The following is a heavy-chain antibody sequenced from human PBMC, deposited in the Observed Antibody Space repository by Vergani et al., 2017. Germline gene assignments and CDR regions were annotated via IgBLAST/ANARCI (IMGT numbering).Heavy chain of an antibody. CDR2: IRSDESRR. CDR1: GFTFNSYG. CDR3: AKEGGGYCSGGTCYPEY. Sequence: QVQLVESGGGVVQPGGSLRLSCAASGFTFNSYGMHWVRQAPGKALEWVASIRSDESRRYYGESMEGPFTISRDNSKNTLYLQMKSLRPEGTAVYYCAKEGGGYCSGGTCYPEYWGQGTLVIVSS. D-gene: IGHD2-15*01. J-gene: IGHJ4*02. V-gene: IGHV3-30*02.